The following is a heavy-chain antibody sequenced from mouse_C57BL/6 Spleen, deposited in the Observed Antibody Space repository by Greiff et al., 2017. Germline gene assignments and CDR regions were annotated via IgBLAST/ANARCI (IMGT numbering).Heavy chain of an antibody. CDR2: ISDGGSYT. CDR1: GFTFSSYA. CDR3: ARYGDYAMDY. Sequence: EVKLVESGGGLVKPGGSLKLSCAASGFTFSSYAMSWVRQTPEKRLEWVATISDGGSYTYYPDNVKGRFTISRDNAKNNLYLQMSHLKSEDTAMYYCARYGDYAMDYWGQGTSVTVSS. D-gene: IGHD2-10*02. J-gene: IGHJ4*01. V-gene: IGHV5-4*03.